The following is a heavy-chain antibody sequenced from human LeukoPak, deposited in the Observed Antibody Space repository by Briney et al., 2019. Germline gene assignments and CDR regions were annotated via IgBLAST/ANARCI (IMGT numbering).Heavy chain of an antibody. CDR2: NSSSGSTI. V-gene: IGHV3-11*01. Sequence: GGSLRLSCAASGFTFSDYYMSWIRQAPGRGLEWVSYNSSSGSTIYYADSVKGRFTISRDNAKNSPYLQMNSLRAEDTAVYYCAKDLGRPITIFGVAPAFDYWGQGTLVTVSS. J-gene: IGHJ4*02. CDR1: GFTFSDYY. D-gene: IGHD3-3*01. CDR3: AKDLGRPITIFGVAPAFDY.